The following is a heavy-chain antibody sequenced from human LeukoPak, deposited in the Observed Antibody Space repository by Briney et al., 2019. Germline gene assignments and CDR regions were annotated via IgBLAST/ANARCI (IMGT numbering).Heavy chain of an antibody. CDR2: INPNSGGT. V-gene: IGHV1-2*04. CDR1: GYTFTGYY. D-gene: IGHD6-13*01. J-gene: IGHJ4*02. Sequence: ASVNVSCKASGYTFTGYYMHWVRQAPGQGLEWMGWINPNSGGTNYAQKFQGWVTMTRDTSISTAYMELSRLRSDDTAVYYCARGGNSSSWYYFDYWGQGTLVTVSS. CDR3: ARGGNSSSWYYFDY.